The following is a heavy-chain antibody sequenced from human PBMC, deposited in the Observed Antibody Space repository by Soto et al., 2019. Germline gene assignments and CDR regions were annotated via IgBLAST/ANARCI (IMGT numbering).Heavy chain of an antibody. CDR3: ASVPAGTAHFDY. CDR1: GGSISSGGYY. J-gene: IGHJ4*02. Sequence: PSETLSLTCTVSGGSISSGGYYWSWIRQHPGKGLEWIGYSYYSGNTYYNQSLKSRVTISVDTSKNQFSLRLSSVTAADTAVYYCASVPAGTAHFDYWGQGTLVTVSS. D-gene: IGHD2-21*02. V-gene: IGHV4-31*03. CDR2: SYYSGNT.